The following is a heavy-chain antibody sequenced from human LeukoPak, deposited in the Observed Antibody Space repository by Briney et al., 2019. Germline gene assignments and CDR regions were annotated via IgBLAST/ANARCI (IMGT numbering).Heavy chain of an antibody. CDR1: GFTFSSYA. J-gene: IGHJ4*02. Sequence: GGSLRLSCAASGFTFSSYAMHWVRQAPGKGLEWVAVISYDGSNKYYADSVKGRFTISRDNSKNTLYLQMNSLRAEDTAVYYCARDHRIYSGYDYVAYYFDYWGQGTLVTVSS. CDR2: ISYDGSNK. CDR3: ARDHRIYSGYDYVAYYFDY. D-gene: IGHD5-12*01. V-gene: IGHV3-30-3*01.